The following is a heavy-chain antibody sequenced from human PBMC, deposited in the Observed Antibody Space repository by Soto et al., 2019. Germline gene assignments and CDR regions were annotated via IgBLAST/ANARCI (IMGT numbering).Heavy chain of an antibody. CDR2: INHSGST. Sequence: SETLSLTCAVYGGSFSGYYWSWIRQPPGKGLEWIGEINHSGSTNYNPSLKSRVTISVDTSKNQFSLKLSSVTAADTAVYYCARSGRNYYYYYYYMDVWGKGTTVTVSS. CDR1: GGSFSGYY. CDR3: ARSGRNYYYYYYYMDV. D-gene: IGHD1-7*01. J-gene: IGHJ6*03. V-gene: IGHV4-34*01.